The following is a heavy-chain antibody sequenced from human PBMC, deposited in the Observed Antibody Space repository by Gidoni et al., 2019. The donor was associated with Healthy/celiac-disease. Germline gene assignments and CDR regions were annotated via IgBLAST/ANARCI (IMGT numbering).Heavy chain of an antibody. V-gene: IGHV3-48*03. J-gene: IGHJ6*02. D-gene: IGHD1-26*01. CDR3: ARTEGATTPYYYYGMDV. CDR1: GFTFSSYE. CDR2: ISSSGSTI. Sequence: EVQLVESGGGLVQPGGSLSLSCAASGFTFSSYEMNWVRQAPGKGLEWVSYISSSGSTIYYADSVKGRFTISRDNAKNSLYLQMNSLRAEDTAVYYCARTEGATTPYYYYGMDVWGQGTTVTVSS.